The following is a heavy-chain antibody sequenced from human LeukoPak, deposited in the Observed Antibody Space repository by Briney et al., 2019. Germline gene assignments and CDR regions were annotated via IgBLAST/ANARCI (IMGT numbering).Heavy chain of an antibody. D-gene: IGHD4-17*01. J-gene: IGHJ4*02. CDR2: VRNKPNTYTT. Sequence: SGGSLRLSCAAYGFTFSDHYMDWVRQAPGKGLEWVGRVRNKPNTYTTDYAASVKGRFTISRDDSKNSLYLQMNSLKTEDTAVYYCTRVRHGDYFDYWGQGTLVTVSS. CDR1: GFTFSDHY. CDR3: TRVRHGDYFDY. V-gene: IGHV3-72*01.